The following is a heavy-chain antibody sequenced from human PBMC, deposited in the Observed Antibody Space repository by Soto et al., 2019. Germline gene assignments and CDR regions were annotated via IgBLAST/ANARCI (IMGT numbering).Heavy chain of an antibody. J-gene: IGHJ4*02. CDR2: IQSGGST. D-gene: IGHD6-25*01. V-gene: IGHV3-66*01. CDR1: GFTVSSNY. CDR3: ARGAPSGSCPDY. Sequence: EVQLVESGGGLVQPGGSLRLSCAASGFTVSSNYMSWVRQAPGKGLEWVSVIQSGGSTYYADSVKGRFSISRDNSKNTLYLQLNRLRAEDTAVYYCARGAPSGSCPDYWGQGNLVTVSS.